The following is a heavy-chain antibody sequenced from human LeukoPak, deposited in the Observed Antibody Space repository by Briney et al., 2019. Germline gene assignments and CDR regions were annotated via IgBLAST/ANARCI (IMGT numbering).Heavy chain of an antibody. CDR2: IPYDGSNK. D-gene: IGHD1-26*01. Sequence: EGSLRLSCAASGFTFSSYAMHWVRQAPGKGLEWVAVIPYDGSNKYYADSVKGRFTISRDNSKNTLYLQMNSLGAEDTAVYYCAREREGFDYWGQGTLVTVSS. J-gene: IGHJ4*02. V-gene: IGHV3-30*04. CDR1: GFTFSSYA. CDR3: AREREGFDY.